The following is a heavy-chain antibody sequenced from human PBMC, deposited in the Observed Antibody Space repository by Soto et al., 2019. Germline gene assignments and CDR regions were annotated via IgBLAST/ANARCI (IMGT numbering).Heavy chain of an antibody. CDR2: INSDGSST. CDR3: AREGPPYDYVWGSYRSPHGAYYFDY. CDR1: GFTFSSYW. V-gene: IGHV3-74*01. J-gene: IGHJ4*02. Sequence: GGSLRLSCAASGFTFSSYWMHWVRQAPGKGLVLVSRINSDGSSTSYADSVKGRFTISRDNAKNTLYLQMNSLRAEDTAVYYCAREGPPYDYVWGSYRSPHGAYYFDYWGQGTMVTVYS. D-gene: IGHD3-16*02.